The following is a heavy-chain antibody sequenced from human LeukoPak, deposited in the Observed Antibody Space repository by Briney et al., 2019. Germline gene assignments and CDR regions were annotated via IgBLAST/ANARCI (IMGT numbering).Heavy chain of an antibody. CDR1: GGTFSSYA. J-gene: IGHJ6*02. CDR2: IIPILGIA. V-gene: IGHV1-69*04. D-gene: IGHD6-19*01. Sequence: SVKVSCKASGGTFSSYAISWVRQAPGQGLEWMGRIIPILGIANYAQKFQGRVTITADKSTSTAYMELSSLRSEDTAVYYCARGGSRIAVAGPPYYGMDVWGQGTTVTVSS. CDR3: ARGGSRIAVAGPPYYGMDV.